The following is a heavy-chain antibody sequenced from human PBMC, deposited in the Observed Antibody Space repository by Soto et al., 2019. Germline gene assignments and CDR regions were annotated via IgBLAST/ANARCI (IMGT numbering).Heavy chain of an antibody. CDR1: GYSFAGYW. D-gene: IGHD3-22*01. J-gene: IGHJ4*02. Sequence: GESLKISCKGSGYSFAGYWITWVRQKPGKGLEWMGRIDPSDSQTHYSPSFRGHVTISVTRSITTVFLQWSSLRASDTAMYYCARQIYDSDTGPNFQYYFDSWGQGTPVTVSS. CDR3: ARQIYDSDTGPNFQYYFDS. V-gene: IGHV5-10-1*01. CDR2: IDPSDSQT.